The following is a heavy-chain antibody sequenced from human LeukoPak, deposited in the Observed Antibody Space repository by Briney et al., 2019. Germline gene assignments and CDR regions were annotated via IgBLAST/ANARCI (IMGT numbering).Heavy chain of an antibody. V-gene: IGHV3-23*01. CDR3: AKVTMMVVVRSYCDY. Sequence: GGSLRLSCAASGFTFSSYAMSWVRQAPGKGLEWVSTISGSGGSTYYPDSVQGRFTISRDNSKNTLYLQMNSLRAEDTAIYCCAKVTMMVVVRSYCDYWGQGTLVTVSS. J-gene: IGHJ4*02. CDR2: ISGSGGST. CDR1: GFTFSSYA. D-gene: IGHD3-22*01.